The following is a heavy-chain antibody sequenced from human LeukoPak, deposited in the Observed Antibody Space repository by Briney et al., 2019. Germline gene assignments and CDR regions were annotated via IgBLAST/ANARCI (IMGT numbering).Heavy chain of an antibody. V-gene: IGHV4-59*01. Sequence: PSETLSLTCAVPGGSIRSYYWSWIRQPPGKGLEWIGYIYYSGSTNYNPSLKSRVTISVDTSKNQFSLKLSSVIAADTAVYYCASRLQGTFDYWGQGTLVTVSS. CDR1: GGSIRSYY. CDR3: ASRLQGTFDY. CDR2: IYYSGST. D-gene: IGHD4-11*01. J-gene: IGHJ4*02.